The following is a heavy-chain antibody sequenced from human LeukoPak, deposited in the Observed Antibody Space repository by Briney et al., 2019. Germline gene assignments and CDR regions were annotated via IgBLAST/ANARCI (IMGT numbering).Heavy chain of an antibody. CDR2: IIPIFGTA. Sequence: ASVKVSCKASGGTFSSYAISWVRQAPGQGLEWMGGIIPIFGTANYAQKFQGRVTITTDESTSTAYMELSSLRSEDTAVYYRARARPNYYDSSGYYYWGQGTLVTVSS. CDR3: ARARPNYYDSSGYYY. D-gene: IGHD3-22*01. V-gene: IGHV1-69*05. CDR1: GGTFSSYA. J-gene: IGHJ4*02.